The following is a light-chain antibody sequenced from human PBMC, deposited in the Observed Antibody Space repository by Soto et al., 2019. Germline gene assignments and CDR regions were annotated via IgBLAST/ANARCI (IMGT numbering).Light chain of an antibody. CDR3: GTWDSSLSACV. J-gene: IGLJ1*01. V-gene: IGLV1-51*01. CDR1: SSNIGNNY. Sequence: QSVLTQPPSVSAAPGQKVTISCSGSSSNIGNNYVFWYQQLPGTAPKLLIYDNNKRPSGIPDRFSGSKSGTSATLGITGLQTGDEADYYCGTWDSSLSACVLGTGTKLTVL. CDR2: DNN.